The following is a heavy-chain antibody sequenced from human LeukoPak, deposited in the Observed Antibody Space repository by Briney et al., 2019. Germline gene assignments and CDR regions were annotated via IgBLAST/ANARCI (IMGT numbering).Heavy chain of an antibody. D-gene: IGHD4-17*01. V-gene: IGHV3-53*01. CDR1: GFTVSSNY. CDR3: ARMYGDYYYYYMDV. CDR2: IYSGGST. J-gene: IGHJ6*03. Sequence: PGGSLRLSCAASGFTVSSNYMSWVRQAPGKGLEWVSVIYSGGSTYYADSVKGRFTISRDNSKNTLYLQMNSLRAEDTAVYYCARMYGDYYYYYMDVWGKGTTVTISS.